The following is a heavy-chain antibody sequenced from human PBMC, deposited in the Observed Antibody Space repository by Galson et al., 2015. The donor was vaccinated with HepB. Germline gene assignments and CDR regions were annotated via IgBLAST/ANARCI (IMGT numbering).Heavy chain of an antibody. CDR3: AKNPSSYDNYSMDV. CDR2: VSSGSTGR. CDR1: GLSFVSYS. Sequence: SLRLSCAASGLSFVSYSMNWVRQAPGKGLEWVAYVSSGSTGRYYADSVKGRFTISRDNAKNSLYLHMASLRPEDTAVYYCAKNPSSYDNYSMDVWGQGTTVTVSS. V-gene: IGHV3-48*01. J-gene: IGHJ6*02.